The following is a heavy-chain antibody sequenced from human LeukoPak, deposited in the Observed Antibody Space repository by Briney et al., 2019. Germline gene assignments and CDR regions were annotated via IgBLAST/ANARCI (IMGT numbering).Heavy chain of an antibody. D-gene: IGHD4-23*01. J-gene: IGHJ6*03. CDR3: ARVTRRYYYYMDV. CDR1: GGTFSNYA. V-gene: IGHV1-69*05. Sequence: ASVKVSCKASGGTFSNYAISWVRQAPGQGLEWMGGIIPIFGTANYAQKFQGRVTITTDESTSTAYMELSSLRSEDTAVYYCARVTRRYYYYMDVWGKGTTVTVSS. CDR2: IIPIFGTA.